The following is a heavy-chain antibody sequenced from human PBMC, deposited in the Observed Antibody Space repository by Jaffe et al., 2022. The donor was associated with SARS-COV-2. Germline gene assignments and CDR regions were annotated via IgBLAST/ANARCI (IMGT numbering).Heavy chain of an antibody. V-gene: IGHV6-1*01. CDR3: ARGSYYDSSGYYYAGYFQH. Sequence: QVQLQQSGPGLVKPSQTLSLTCAISGDSVSSNSAAWNWIRQSPSRGLEWLGRTYYRSKWYNDYAVSVKSRITINPDTSKNQFSLQLNSVTPEDTAVYYCARGSYYDSSGYYYAGYFQHWGQGTLVTVSS. CDR2: TYYRSKWYN. CDR1: GDSVSSNSAA. D-gene: IGHD3-22*01. J-gene: IGHJ1*01.